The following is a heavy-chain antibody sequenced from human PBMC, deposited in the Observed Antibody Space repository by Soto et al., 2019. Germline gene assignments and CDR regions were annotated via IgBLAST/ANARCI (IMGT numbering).Heavy chain of an antibody. CDR3: ARGTRALITSCFAY. J-gene: IGHJ4*02. Sequence: PSETLSLTCSVSGDAISNYYWSWIRQTPVRGLEWIGCVHESGSTDYNPSLKGRVTISLHTSKSQFSLSLRSATAADTATYFCARGTRALITSCFAYWGQAIPVTVSS. CDR1: GDAISNYY. V-gene: IGHV4-4*08. D-gene: IGHD3-16*01. CDR2: VHESGST.